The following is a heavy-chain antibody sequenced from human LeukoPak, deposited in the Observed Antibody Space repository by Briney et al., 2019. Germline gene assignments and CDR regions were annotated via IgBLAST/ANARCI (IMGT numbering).Heavy chain of an antibody. CDR1: GGSISSGSYY. J-gene: IGHJ6*03. Sequence: SETLSLTCTVSGGSISSGSYYWSWIRQPAGKGLEWIGRIYTTGNTNYNPSLKSRVTISVDTSKNQFSLKLSSVTAADTAVYYCASTDYSNYDYYYYYMDVWGKGTTVTVSS. D-gene: IGHD4-11*01. V-gene: IGHV4-61*02. CDR3: ASTDYSNYDYYYYYMDV. CDR2: IYTTGNT.